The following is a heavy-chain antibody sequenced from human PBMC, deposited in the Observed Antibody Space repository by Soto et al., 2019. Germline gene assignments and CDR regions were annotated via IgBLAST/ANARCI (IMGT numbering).Heavy chain of an antibody. CDR2: IYYSGST. CDR3: ARVGFYSGSYSMAFDP. Sequence: QVQLQESGPGLVKPSETLSLTCTVSGGSVSSGSYSWSWIRQPPGKGLEWIGYIYYSGSTNYNPSLKSRVTISVDTSKNQFSLKLSSVTAADTAVYYCARVGFYSGSYSMAFDPWGQGTLVTVSS. D-gene: IGHD1-26*01. V-gene: IGHV4-61*01. CDR1: GGSVSSGSYS. J-gene: IGHJ5*02.